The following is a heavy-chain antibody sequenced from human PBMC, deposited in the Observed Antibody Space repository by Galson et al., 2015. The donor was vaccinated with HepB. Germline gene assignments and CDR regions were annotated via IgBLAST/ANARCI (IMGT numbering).Heavy chain of an antibody. CDR1: GFTFSNAW. D-gene: IGHD3-22*01. J-gene: IGHJ6*02. CDR2: IKSKTDGGTT. V-gene: IGHV3-15*01. Sequence: SLRLSCAASGFTFSNAWMSWVRQAPGKGLEWVGRIKSKTDGGTTDYAAPVKGRFTISRDDSKNTLYLQMNSLKTEDTAVYYCTTRDPRYYYDSSGYPQLDYYYGMDVWGQGTTVTVSS. CDR3: TTRDPRYYYDSSGYPQLDYYYGMDV.